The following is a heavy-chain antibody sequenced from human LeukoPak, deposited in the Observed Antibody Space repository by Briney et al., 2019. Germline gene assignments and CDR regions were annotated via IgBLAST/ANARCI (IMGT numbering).Heavy chain of an antibody. CDR3: ARSGLFYGSGSHFDY. CDR2: IWYDGSNK. D-gene: IGHD3-10*01. CDR1: GFTFSSYG. Sequence: GRSLRLSCAASGFTFSSYGMHWVRQAPGKGLEWVAVIWYDGSNKYYADSVKGRFTISRDNSKNTLYLQINSLRAEDTAVYYCARSGLFYGSGSHFDYWGQGTLVTVSS. V-gene: IGHV3-33*01. J-gene: IGHJ4*02.